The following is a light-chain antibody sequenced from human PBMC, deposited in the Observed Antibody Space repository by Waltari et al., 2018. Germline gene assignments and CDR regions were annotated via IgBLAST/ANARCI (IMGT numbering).Light chain of an antibody. J-gene: IGKJ2*01. Sequence: DIVMTQSPASLSVSLGERATINCKSSQSVFYSSYNKNDLAWYQQKPGQPPKLLIYWASTRESGVPDRFSGSGSGTDFTLTISSLQAEDVAVYYCHQYYSIPYTFGQGTKLEVK. V-gene: IGKV4-1*01. CDR2: WAS. CDR1: QSVFYSSYNKND. CDR3: HQYYSIPYT.